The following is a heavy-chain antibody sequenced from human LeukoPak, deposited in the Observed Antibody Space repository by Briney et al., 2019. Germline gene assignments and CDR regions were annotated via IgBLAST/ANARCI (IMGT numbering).Heavy chain of an antibody. CDR3: ARDRLLWFV. D-gene: IGHD3-10*01. Sequence: GGSLRLSYAASGFTFSTYWMTWVRQAPGKGLEWVANIKQDGNEKYYVDSVKGRFTISRDNAKNSLYLRMNSLRAEDTAIYYCARDRLLWFVWGQGTLVTVSS. J-gene: IGHJ4*02. V-gene: IGHV3-7*01. CDR1: GFTFSTYW. CDR2: IKQDGNEK.